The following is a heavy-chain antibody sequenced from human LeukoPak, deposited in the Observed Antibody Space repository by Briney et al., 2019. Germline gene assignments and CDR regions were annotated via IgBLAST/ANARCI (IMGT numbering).Heavy chain of an antibody. V-gene: IGHV3-11*04. CDR3: ATGRPYYDSSGYRVQAFDI. CDR2: ISSSASRV. CDR1: GFTFSDFY. Sequence: PGGSLRLSCAASGFTFSDFYMSWVRQAPGKGLEWVSYISSSASRVFYGDSVQGRFTISRDNSKNTLYLQMNSLRAEDTAVYYCATGRPYYDSSGYRVQAFDIWGQGTMVTVSS. D-gene: IGHD3-22*01. J-gene: IGHJ3*02.